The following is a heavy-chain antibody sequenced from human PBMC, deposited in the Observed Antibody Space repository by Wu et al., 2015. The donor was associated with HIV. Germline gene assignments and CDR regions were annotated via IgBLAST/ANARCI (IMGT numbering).Heavy chain of an antibody. D-gene: IGHD3-22*01. J-gene: IGHJ4*02. CDR2: ISAQNGNR. Sequence: VQLVQSGGEVKKPGASVKVACKSSGYIFSDFGIHWVRQGPGEGLEWMGWISAQNGNRKYAQKFQGRVTMTTETSSSTAYMELRSLRSDDTAMYFCARGHYYDTSSSPMYWGPGTRVIVSS. CDR1: GYIFSDFG. CDR3: ARGHYYDTSSSPMY. V-gene: IGHV1-18*01.